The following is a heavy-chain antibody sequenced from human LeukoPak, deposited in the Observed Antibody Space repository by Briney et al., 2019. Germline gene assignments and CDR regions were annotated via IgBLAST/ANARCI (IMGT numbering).Heavy chain of an antibody. CDR3: ARGGVTPWYFDY. J-gene: IGHJ4*02. CDR2: IYYSGST. CDR1: GGSISSYY. V-gene: IGHV4-59*01. Sequence: SETLSLTCTVSGGSISSYYWSWIRPPPGKGLEWIGYIYYSGSTNYNPSLKSRVTISVDTSKNPFSLKLSSVTAADTAVYYCARGGVTPWYFDYWGQGTLVTVSS. D-gene: IGHD4-23*01.